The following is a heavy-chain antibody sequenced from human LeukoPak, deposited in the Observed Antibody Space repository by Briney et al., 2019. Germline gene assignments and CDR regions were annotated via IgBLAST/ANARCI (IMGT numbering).Heavy chain of an antibody. CDR3: AREAITMIVVVNAAFDI. Sequence: EASVKVSCKASGYTFTSYGISWVRQAPGQGLEWMGWISAYNGNTNYAQKLQGRVTMTTDTSTSTAYMELRSLRSDDTAVYYCAREAITMIVVVNAAFDIWGQGTMVTVSS. D-gene: IGHD3-22*01. CDR2: ISAYNGNT. J-gene: IGHJ3*02. CDR1: GYTFTSYG. V-gene: IGHV1-18*01.